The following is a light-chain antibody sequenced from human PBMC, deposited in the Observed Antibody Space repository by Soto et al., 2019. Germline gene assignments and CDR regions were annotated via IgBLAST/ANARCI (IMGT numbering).Light chain of an antibody. V-gene: IGKV1-39*01. CDR2: DAS. J-gene: IGKJ2*01. Sequence: DIQMTQSPSSLSASVRDRVTITCRSSQTISTYFNWYQQKPGEAPKLLMYDASSLRSGVPSRFSGSGSGTDFTLTISSLQPEDFATYYCQQSFSAPYTFGQGTKLEIK. CDR3: QQSFSAPYT. CDR1: QTISTY.